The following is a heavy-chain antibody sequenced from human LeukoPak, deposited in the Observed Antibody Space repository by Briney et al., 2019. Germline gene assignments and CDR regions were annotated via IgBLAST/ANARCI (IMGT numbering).Heavy chain of an antibody. D-gene: IGHD2/OR15-2a*01. CDR1: GFTFSSYA. Sequence: GGSLRLSCAASGFTFSSYAMHWVRQAPGKGLEWVAVISYDGSNKYYADSVKGRFTISRDNSKNTLYLQMNSPRAEDTAVYYCAGRRECDYWGQGTLVTVSS. CDR3: AGRRECDY. V-gene: IGHV3-30-3*01. CDR2: ISYDGSNK. J-gene: IGHJ4*02.